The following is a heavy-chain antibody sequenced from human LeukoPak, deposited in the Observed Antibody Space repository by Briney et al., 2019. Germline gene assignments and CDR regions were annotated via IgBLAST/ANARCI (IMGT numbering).Heavy chain of an antibody. CDR3: AKVRDTRDWYKDAFDI. CDR1: GFTFTSYA. V-gene: IGHV3-23*01. J-gene: IGHJ3*02. Sequence: GGSLRLSCAASGFTFTSYAMSWVRQAPGKGLEWVSAITGTGGSTYYAASVKGRFTVSRDNSKNTLYLQMSSLRAEDTAMYYCAKVRDTRDWYKDAFDIWGQGTRVTVSS. CDR2: ITGTGGST. D-gene: IGHD6-19*01.